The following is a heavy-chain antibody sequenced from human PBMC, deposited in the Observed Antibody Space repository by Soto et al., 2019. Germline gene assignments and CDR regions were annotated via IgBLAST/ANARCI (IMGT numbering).Heavy chain of an antibody. CDR2: INPSGGNT. V-gene: IGHV1-46*01. Sequence: ASVKASSKASGFTLTSYYMHWVRQAPGQGLEWMGIINPSGGNTGYAQKFQGRVTMTRNTSISTAYMELSSLRSEDTAVYYCARTDLREFDYWGQGTLVTVSS. J-gene: IGHJ4*02. D-gene: IGHD4-17*01. CDR3: ARTDLREFDY. CDR1: GFTLTSYY.